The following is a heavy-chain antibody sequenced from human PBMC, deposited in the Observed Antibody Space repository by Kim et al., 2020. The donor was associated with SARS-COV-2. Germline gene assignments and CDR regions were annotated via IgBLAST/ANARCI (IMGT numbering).Heavy chain of an antibody. D-gene: IGHD3-3*01. CDR2: IYPGDSDT. CDR3: ARHYYDFWSGYSKGYYYYYGMDV. J-gene: IGHJ6*02. V-gene: IGHV5-51*01. CDR1: GYSFTSYW. Sequence: GESLKISCKGSGYSFTSYWIGWVRQMPGKGLEWMGIIYPGDSDTRYSPSFQGQVTISADKSISTAYLQWSSLKASDTAMYYCARHYYDFWSGYSKGYYYYYGMDVWGQGTTVTVSS.